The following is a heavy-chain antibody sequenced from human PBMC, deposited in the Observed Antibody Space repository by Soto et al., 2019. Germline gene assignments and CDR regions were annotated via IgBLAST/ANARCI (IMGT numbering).Heavy chain of an antibody. Sequence: QVHLEQSGAEVKKPGSSVKVSCKAAGGTFSTYTLIWVRQAPGQGLEWMGRIIPMLTVTNSAQKFQGRGTLTADKSTSTAFMEPTSLTSEDTAGYYCSIGSWSAETFDVWGQGTMVTVSS. J-gene: IGHJ3*01. CDR1: GGTFSTYT. CDR2: IIPMLTVT. V-gene: IGHV1-69*02. D-gene: IGHD2-2*01. CDR3: SIGSWSAETFDV.